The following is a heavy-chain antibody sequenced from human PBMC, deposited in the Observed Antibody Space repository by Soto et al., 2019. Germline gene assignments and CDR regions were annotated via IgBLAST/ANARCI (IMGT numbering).Heavy chain of an antibody. CDR1: GYTFTSYA. D-gene: IGHD6-19*01. CDR2: INAGNGNT. J-gene: IGHJ5*02. Sequence: QVQLVQSGAEVKKPGASVKVSCKASGYTFTSYAMHWVRQAPGQRLEWMGWINAGNGNTKYSQKFQGRVTITRETSASTAYMQLSILRSEDTPVYYCARSLVVGAVASMMWFDPWGQGTLVTVSS. CDR3: ARSLVVGAVASMMWFDP. V-gene: IGHV1-3*01.